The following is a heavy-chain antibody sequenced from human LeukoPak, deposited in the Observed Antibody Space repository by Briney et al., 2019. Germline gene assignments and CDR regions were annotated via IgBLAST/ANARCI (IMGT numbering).Heavy chain of an antibody. V-gene: IGHV3-7*01. J-gene: IGHJ4*02. CDR2: MKQDGTEK. Sequence: GGSLRLSCAASGFSFTTYWMSWVRQAPGKGLEWVANMKQDGTEKYYVDSVKGRFTISRDNAKNSLSLQMNSLRVEDTAVYYCAKLAKYFYGSETYYFFEHWGQGTPVTASS. CDR3: AKLAKYFYGSETYYFFEH. CDR1: GFSFTTYW. D-gene: IGHD3-10*01.